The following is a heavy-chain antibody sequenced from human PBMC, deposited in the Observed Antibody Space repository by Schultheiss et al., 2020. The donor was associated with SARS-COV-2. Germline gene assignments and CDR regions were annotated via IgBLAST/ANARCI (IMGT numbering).Heavy chain of an antibody. CDR1: GYTFTSYY. CDR3: ARDSYWLRYFDY. CDR2: INPSGGST. V-gene: IGHV1-46*01. Sequence: ASVKVSCKASGYTFTSYYMHWVRQAPGQGLEWMGIINPSGGSTSYAQKFQGRVTMTRDTSASTAYMELSSLRSEDTAVYYCARDSYWLRYFDYWGQGTLVTVSS. D-gene: IGHD2-15*01. J-gene: IGHJ4*02.